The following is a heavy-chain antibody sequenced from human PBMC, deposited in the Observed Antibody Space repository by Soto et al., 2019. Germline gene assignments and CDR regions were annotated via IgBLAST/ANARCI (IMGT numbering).Heavy chain of an antibody. Sequence: SQTLSLTCATSGDSVSSSSVTWNWIMQSPSRGLEWLGRIYYRSKWYNDYAVSVKSRININADTSKNQFSLQLNSVTPEDTAVYYCARFGSGWWFDYWGQGTLVTVSS. J-gene: IGHJ4*02. CDR3: ARFGSGWWFDY. CDR1: GDSVSSSSVT. D-gene: IGHD6-19*01. CDR2: IYYRSKWYN. V-gene: IGHV6-1*01.